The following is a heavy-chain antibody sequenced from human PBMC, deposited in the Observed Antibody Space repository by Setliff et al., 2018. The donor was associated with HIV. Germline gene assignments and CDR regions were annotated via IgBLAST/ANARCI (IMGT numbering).Heavy chain of an antibody. D-gene: IGHD5-18*01. J-gene: IGHJ4*02. CDR2: IKQDGSEK. CDR1: GFTFSTYW. V-gene: IGHV3-7*01. CDR3: ARDHGYSYGTIDY. Sequence: GGSLRLSCAASGFTFSTYWMSWVRQAPGKGLEWVANIKQDGSEKYYVDSVKGRFTISRDNAKNSLYLQMNSLRAEDTAVYYCARDHGYSYGTIDYWGQGTLVTVSS.